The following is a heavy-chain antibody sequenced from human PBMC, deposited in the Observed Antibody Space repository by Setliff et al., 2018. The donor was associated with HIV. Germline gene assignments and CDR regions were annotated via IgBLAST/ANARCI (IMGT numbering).Heavy chain of an antibody. D-gene: IGHD6-19*01. CDR1: GDSISSGSYY. Sequence: PSETLSLTCTVPGDSISSGSYYWSWIRQPAGEGLEWIGQIHTSGSTNYNPSLKSRVTISIDTSNNQFSLQLSSVTAADTAVYYCARRTYGSGRSDPWGQGALVTVSS. CDR3: ARRTYGSGRSDP. V-gene: IGHV4-61*09. J-gene: IGHJ5*02. CDR2: IHTSGST.